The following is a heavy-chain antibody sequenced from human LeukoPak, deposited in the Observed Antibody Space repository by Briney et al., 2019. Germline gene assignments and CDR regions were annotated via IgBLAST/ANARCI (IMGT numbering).Heavy chain of an antibody. D-gene: IGHD3-16*01. J-gene: IGHJ4*02. CDR2: INPNSGGT. CDR1: GYTFTNYD. V-gene: IGHV1-2*02. CDR3: ATPLGRGWGSPLFDY. Sequence: ASVKVSCKTSGYTFTNYDINWVRQATGQGLEWMGWINPNSGGTNYAQKFQGRVTMTRDTSISTAYMELSRLRSDDTAVYYCATPLGRGWGSPLFDYWGQGTLVTVSS.